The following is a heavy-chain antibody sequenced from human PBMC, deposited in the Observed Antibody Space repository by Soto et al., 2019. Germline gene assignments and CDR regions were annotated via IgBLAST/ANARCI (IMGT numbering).Heavy chain of an antibody. V-gene: IGHV2-5*02. J-gene: IGHJ4*02. D-gene: IGHD3-10*01. CDR1: GFSLTTRGVG. Sequence: QITLKESGPTLVKPTQTLTLTCTFSGFSLTTRGVGVGWIRQPPGKALEWLALIYWDDDDGYSPSLKSRLTITNDTATNPLVLTKTNTDPVDTATYYCAHRPRGFSYYFDYWGQGTLVTVSS. CDR2: IYWDDDD. CDR3: AHRPRGFSYYFDY.